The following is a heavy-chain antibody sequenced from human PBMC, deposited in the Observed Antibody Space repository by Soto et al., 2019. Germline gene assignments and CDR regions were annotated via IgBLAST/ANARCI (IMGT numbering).Heavy chain of an antibody. CDR2: MNPNSGNT. CDR1: GYTFTSYD. D-gene: IGHD3-3*01. Sequence: ASVKVSCKASGYTFTSYDINWVRQATGQGLEWMGWMNPNSGNTGYAQKFQGRVTMTRNTSISTAYMELSSLRSEDTAVYYCARGRGADFWSGYPPPRWGQGTLVTVSS. J-gene: IGHJ4*02. V-gene: IGHV1-8*01. CDR3: ARGRGADFWSGYPPPR.